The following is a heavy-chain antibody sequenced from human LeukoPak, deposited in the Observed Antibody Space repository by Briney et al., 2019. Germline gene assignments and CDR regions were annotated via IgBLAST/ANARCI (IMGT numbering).Heavy chain of an antibody. D-gene: IGHD1-1*01. Sequence: PSETLSLTCSVSGDFITNRYWSWVRQSAGKGLEWIGRISTRGNTNYNPSLNIRVTMSVDTSNKHFSLKLTSVTAADTAVYYCVRNWDYWGQGTLVTVSS. CDR3: VRNWDY. J-gene: IGHJ4*02. V-gene: IGHV4-4*07. CDR1: GDFITNRY. CDR2: ISTRGNT.